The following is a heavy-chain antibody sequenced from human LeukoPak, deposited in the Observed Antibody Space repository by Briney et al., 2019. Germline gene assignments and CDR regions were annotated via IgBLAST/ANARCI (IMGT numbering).Heavy chain of an antibody. CDR3: ASGSGSYRTPYYYMDV. CDR2: IYSGGST. Sequence: PGGSLRLSCVASGFTVSSNYMSWVRQAPGKGLEWVSGIYSGGSTYYADSVKGRFTISRDNSKNTLYLQMNRLRAEDTAVYYCASGSGSYRTPYYYMDVWGTGTTVTVSS. V-gene: IGHV3-53*01. CDR1: GFTVSSNY. J-gene: IGHJ6*03. D-gene: IGHD3-10*01.